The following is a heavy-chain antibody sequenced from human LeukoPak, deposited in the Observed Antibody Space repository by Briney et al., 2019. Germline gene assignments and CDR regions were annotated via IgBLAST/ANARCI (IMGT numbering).Heavy chain of an antibody. D-gene: IGHD6-13*01. CDR1: GFNFSSYS. Sequence: GGSLRLSCAASGFNFSSYSMNWVRQAPGKGLEWVSSISSSSSYIYYADSVKGRFTISRDNAENSLYLQMNSLRAEDTAVYYCARDLEAAAGTNRGEFDYWGQGTLVTVSS. CDR3: ARDLEAAAGTNRGEFDY. J-gene: IGHJ4*02. V-gene: IGHV3-21*01. CDR2: ISSSSSYI.